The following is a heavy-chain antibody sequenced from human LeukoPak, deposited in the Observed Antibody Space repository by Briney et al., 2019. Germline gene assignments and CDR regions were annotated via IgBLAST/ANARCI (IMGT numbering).Heavy chain of an antibody. CDR1: GFTFSSYA. D-gene: IGHD2-2*03. CDR3: ARNELDIVVVPAAINYYYYGMDV. V-gene: IGHV3-30-3*01. CDR2: ISYDGTNK. Sequence: PGGSLRLSCAASGFTFSSYAMHWVRQAPGKGLEWVAVISYDGTNKYYADSVKGRFTISRDNSKNTLYLQMNSLRAEDTTVYYCARNELDIVVVPAAINYYYYGMDVWGQGTTVTVSS. J-gene: IGHJ6*02.